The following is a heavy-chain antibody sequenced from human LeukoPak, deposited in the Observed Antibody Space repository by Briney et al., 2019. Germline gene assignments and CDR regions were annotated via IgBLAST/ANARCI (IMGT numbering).Heavy chain of an antibody. J-gene: IGHJ4*02. CDR3: ARDYTMTDDY. CDR2: IYHSGST. V-gene: IGHV4-38-2*02. D-gene: IGHD3-22*01. Sequence: SETLSLACAVSGYSISSGYYWGWIRQPPGKGLEWIGSIYHSGSTYYNPSLKSRVTISVDTSKNQFSLKLSSVTAADTAVYYCARDYTMTDDYWGQGTLVTVSS. CDR1: GYSISSGYY.